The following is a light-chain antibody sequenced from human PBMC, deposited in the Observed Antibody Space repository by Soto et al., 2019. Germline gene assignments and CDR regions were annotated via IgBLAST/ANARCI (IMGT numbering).Light chain of an antibody. CDR3: QQRSNWPIT. V-gene: IGKV3D-20*02. CDR2: DAS. Sequence: EIVLTQSPGTLSLSPGERATLSCRASQSVSNNYLAWYQQKPGQAPRLLIYDASNRATGIPARFSGSGSGTDFTLTISSLEPEDVAVYYCQQRSNWPITFGQGTRLEIK. J-gene: IGKJ5*01. CDR1: QSVSNNY.